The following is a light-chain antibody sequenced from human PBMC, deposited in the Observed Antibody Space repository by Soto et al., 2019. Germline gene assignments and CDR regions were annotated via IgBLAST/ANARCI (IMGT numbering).Light chain of an antibody. CDR2: RNN. CDR3: AEWDDSLSGPV. Sequence: QSVLTQPPSASGTPGQRVTISCSGSISNIGNNYVHWYQQLPGTAPKLLIYRNNQRPSGVPDRFSGSKSGSSASLAISGLRSEDDADYYCAEWDDSLSGPVFGRRTKVTVL. J-gene: IGLJ2*01. V-gene: IGLV1-47*01. CDR1: ISNIGNNY.